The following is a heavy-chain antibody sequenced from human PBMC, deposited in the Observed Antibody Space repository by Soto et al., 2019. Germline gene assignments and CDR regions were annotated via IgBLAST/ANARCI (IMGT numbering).Heavy chain of an antibody. J-gene: IGHJ3*02. CDR3: AGTLWFGESDAFDI. D-gene: IGHD3-10*01. CDR1: GGSISSGGYS. V-gene: IGHV4-30-2*01. CDR2: IYHSGST. Sequence: QLQLQESGSGLVKPSQTLSLTCAVSGGSISSGGYSWSWIRQPPGKGLEWIGYIYHSGSTSYNPSLRSRLTISVDRSKNQFSLKLSSVTAADTAVYYCAGTLWFGESDAFDIWGQGTMVTVSS.